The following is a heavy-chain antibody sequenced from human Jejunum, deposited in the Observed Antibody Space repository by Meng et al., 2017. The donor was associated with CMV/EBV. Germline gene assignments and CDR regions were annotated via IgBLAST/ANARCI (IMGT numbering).Heavy chain of an antibody. CDR1: GFNFSNYE. CDR2: ITSSGDRT. CDR3: ASNLGQWLNWFDP. J-gene: IGHJ5*02. V-gene: IGHV3-48*03. Sequence: SGFNFSNYEMSWVRQAPRKWLEWLSYITSSGDRTYYAESVKGRFTISRDNAKNSLYLQMNSLRAEDTAVYYCASNLGQWLNWFDPWGQGTLVTVSS. D-gene: IGHD5-12*01.